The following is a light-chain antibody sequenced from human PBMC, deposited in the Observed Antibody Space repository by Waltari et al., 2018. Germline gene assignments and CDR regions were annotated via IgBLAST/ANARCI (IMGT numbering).Light chain of an antibody. J-gene: IGLJ2*01. Sequence: QSALTQPASVSGSPGQSITISCTGTSSDVGGYNYFSWYQQHPGKAPKLMIYEVSNRPSGVSNRCSGPKSGNTASLTISGRQAEDEADYYCSSYTSSSTPVVCGGGTKLTVL. CDR3: SSYTSSSTPVV. CDR2: EVS. CDR1: SSDVGGYNY. V-gene: IGLV2-14*01.